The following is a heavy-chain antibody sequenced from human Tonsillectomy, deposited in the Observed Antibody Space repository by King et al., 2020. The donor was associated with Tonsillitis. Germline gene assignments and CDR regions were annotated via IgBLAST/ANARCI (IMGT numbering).Heavy chain of an antibody. CDR1: GFIFSTYS. CDR3: ARGDLRLFDI. V-gene: IGHV3-48*01. Sequence: VQLVESGGGLVQPGGSLRLSCAASGFIFSTYSMNWVRQAPGKGLEWGSCISSSGSTIYYADSVKGRFTISRDNAKNLLYLQMNSLRAEDTVLYYCARGDLRLFDIWGQGTMVTVSS. D-gene: IGHD2-21*02. J-gene: IGHJ3*02. CDR2: ISSSGSTI.